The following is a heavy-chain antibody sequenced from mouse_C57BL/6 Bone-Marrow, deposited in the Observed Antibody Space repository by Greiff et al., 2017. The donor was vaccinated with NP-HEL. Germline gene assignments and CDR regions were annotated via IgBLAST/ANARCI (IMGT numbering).Heavy chain of an antibody. D-gene: IGHD4-1*01. V-gene: IGHV1-81*01. CDR2: IYPRSGNT. CDR3: ASGTGTGGVDY. J-gene: IGHJ2*01. CDR1: GYTFPSYG. Sequence: QVQLQQSGAELARPGASVKLSCKASGYTFPSYGISWVKQRTGQGLEWIGEIYPRSGNTYYNEKFKGKATLTADKSSSTAYRELRSLTSEDSAVYFCASGTGTGGVDYWGQGTTLTVSS.